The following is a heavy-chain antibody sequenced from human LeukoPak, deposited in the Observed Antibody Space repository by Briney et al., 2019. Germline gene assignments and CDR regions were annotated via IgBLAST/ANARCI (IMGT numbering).Heavy chain of an antibody. J-gene: IGHJ3*02. CDR3: ARVGDRWLLWNDAFDI. V-gene: IGHV3-30-3*01. CDR1: GFTFSSYA. D-gene: IGHD5-12*01. Sequence: GGSLRLSCAASGFTFSSYAMHWVRLAPGKGLGWVAVVSYDGSNKYYADSVRGRFTISRDNSKNTLYLQMNSLRTEDTAVYYCARVGDRWLLWNDAFDIWGQGTMVTVSS. CDR2: VSYDGSNK.